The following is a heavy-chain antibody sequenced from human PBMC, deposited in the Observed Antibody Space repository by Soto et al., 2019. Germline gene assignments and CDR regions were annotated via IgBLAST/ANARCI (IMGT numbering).Heavy chain of an antibody. Sequence: GGSLRLSCAASGFTFNNYAMGWVRQAPGKGLGWVSAITGRGRDTYYLDSVKGRFTISRDNSKNTLYLQMNSLRAEDTAIYYCAKLGSSSWSPHYYFDYWGQGTLVIVSS. CDR1: GFTFNNYA. D-gene: IGHD2-2*01. V-gene: IGHV3-23*01. CDR2: ITGRGRDT. CDR3: AKLGSSSWSPHYYFDY. J-gene: IGHJ4*02.